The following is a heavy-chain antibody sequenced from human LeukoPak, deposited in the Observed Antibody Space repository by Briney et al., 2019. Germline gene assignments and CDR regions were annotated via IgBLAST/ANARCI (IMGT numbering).Heavy chain of an antibody. J-gene: IGHJ4*02. CDR2: IYYSGST. D-gene: IGHD3-22*01. CDR3: ASRDTMIVVVDY. Sequence: SETLSLTCTVSGGSISSNNYYWGWIRQSPGKGLEWIGSIYYSGSTYYNPSLKSRVTISVDTSKNQFSLKLSSVTAADTAVYYCASRDTMIVVVDYWGQGTLVTVSS. V-gene: IGHV4-39*07. CDR1: GGSISSNNYY.